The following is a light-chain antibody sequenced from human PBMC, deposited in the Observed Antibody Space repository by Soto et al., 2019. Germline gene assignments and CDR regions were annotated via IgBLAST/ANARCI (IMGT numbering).Light chain of an antibody. V-gene: IGLV1-47*01. CDR3: AAWDDSLSGPV. Sequence: QAVVTQPPSASGTPGQRVTISCSGSSSNIGRHYVYWYQQLPGTAPKVLIYRDNQRPSGVPDRFFGSKSGTSASLAISGLRSEDEADYYCAAWDDSLSGPVFGGGTKLTVL. CDR1: SSNIGRHY. CDR2: RDN. J-gene: IGLJ3*02.